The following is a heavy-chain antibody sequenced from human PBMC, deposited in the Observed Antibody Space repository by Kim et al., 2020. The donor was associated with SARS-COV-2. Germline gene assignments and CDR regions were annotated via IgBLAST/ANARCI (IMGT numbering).Heavy chain of an antibody. CDR2: GNT. V-gene: IGHV1-18*01. J-gene: IGHJ4*02. Sequence: GNTNYAQKLQGRVTMTTDTSTSTAYMELRSLRSDDTAVYYCARDIVADYWGQGTLVTVSS. D-gene: IGHD5-12*01. CDR3: ARDIVADY.